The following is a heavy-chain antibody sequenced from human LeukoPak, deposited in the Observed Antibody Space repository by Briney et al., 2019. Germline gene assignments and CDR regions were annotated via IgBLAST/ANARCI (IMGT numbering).Heavy chain of an antibody. V-gene: IGHV4-4*02. D-gene: IGHD3-22*01. J-gene: IGHJ5*02. CDR2: IYHSGST. CDR3: AMKVVAFDSWFDP. CDR1: GGSISSSNW. Sequence: SGTLSLTCAVSGGSISSSNWWSWVRQPPGKGLEWIGEIYHSGSTNYNPSLKSRVTISVDKSKNQFSLKLSSVTAADTAVYYCAMKVVAFDSWFDPWGQGTLVTVSS.